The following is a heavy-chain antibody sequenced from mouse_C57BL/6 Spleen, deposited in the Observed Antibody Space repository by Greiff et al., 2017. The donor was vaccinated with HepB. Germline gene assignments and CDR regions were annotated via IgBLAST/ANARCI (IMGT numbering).Heavy chain of an antibody. V-gene: IGHV1-82*01. CDR3: ARYYYGSSSSRYFDV. CDR1: GYAFSSSW. CDR2: IYPGDGDT. J-gene: IGHJ1*03. D-gene: IGHD1-1*01. Sequence: VQLQQSGPELVKPGASVKISCKASGYAFSSSWMNWVKQRPGKGLEWIGRIYPGDGDTNYNGKFKGKATLTADKSSSTAYMQLSSLTSEDSAVYFCARYYYGSSSSRYFDVWGTGTTVTVSS.